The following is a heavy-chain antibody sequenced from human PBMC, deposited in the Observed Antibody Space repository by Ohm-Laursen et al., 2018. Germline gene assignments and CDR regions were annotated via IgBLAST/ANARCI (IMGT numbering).Heavy chain of an antibody. J-gene: IGHJ5*02. D-gene: IGHD3-3*01. V-gene: IGHV4-4*07. CDR1: GGSISSYY. Sequence: TLSLTCTVSGGSISSYYWSWVRQPAGKGLEWIGRIYTSGSTNYNPSLKSRVTMSVDTSKNQFSLKLSSVTAADTAVYYCARDLYDFWNRGWFDPWGQGTLVTVSS. CDR2: IYTSGST. CDR3: ARDLYDFWNRGWFDP.